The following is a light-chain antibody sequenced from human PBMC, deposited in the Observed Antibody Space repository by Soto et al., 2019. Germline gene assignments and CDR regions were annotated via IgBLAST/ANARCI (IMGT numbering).Light chain of an antibody. CDR3: QQYNNWPPL. J-gene: IGKJ2*01. V-gene: IGKV3-15*01. CDR1: QSLSTD. Sequence: EIVMTQSPATLSVSPGERATLSCRASQSLSTDLAWYQQKPGQSPRLLIYGAFTRATGIPARFSGSGSGTEFTLTISSLQPEDFAVYYGQQYNNWPPLFGQGTKLEIK. CDR2: GAF.